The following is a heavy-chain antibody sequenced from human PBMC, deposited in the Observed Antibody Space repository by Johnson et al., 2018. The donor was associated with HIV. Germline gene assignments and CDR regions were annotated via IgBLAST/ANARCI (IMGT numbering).Heavy chain of an antibody. D-gene: IGHD3-22*01. V-gene: IGHV3-9*01. CDR2: ISWNSGSI. CDR1: GFTFDDYA. J-gene: IGHJ3*02. Sequence: VQLVESGGGVVQPGRSLRLSCAASGFTFDDYAMHWVRQAPGKGLEWVSGISWNSGSIGYVDSVKGRFTISRDNAKNSLYLQMSSLRAEDTAVYYCAREPIVGITFFDIWGQGTMVTVSS. CDR3: AREPIVGITFFDI.